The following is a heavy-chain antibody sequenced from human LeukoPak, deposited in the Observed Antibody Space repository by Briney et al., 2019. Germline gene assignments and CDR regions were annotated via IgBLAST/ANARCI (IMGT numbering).Heavy chain of an antibody. J-gene: IGHJ4*02. CDR1: GGSISSSGYY. CDR3: ARSDIWGSYRFLDY. D-gene: IGHD3-16*02. V-gene: IGHV4-39*07. CDR2: FYYSGST. Sequence: SSETLSLTCAVSGGSISSSGYYWGWIRQPPGKGLEWIGNFYYSGSTYYNPSLKSRLTISVDTSKNQVSLKLSSVTAADTAVYYCARSDIWGSYRFLDYWGQGALVTVSS.